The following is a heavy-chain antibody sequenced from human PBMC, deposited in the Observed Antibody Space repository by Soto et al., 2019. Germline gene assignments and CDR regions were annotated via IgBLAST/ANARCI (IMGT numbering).Heavy chain of an antibody. CDR3: AKDFVSFGYGYTIDN. D-gene: IGHD5-12*01. V-gene: IGHV3-23*01. Sequence: EVQLLESGGGLVQPGGSLRLSCAASGFTFSSYAMSWVRQAPGKGLEWVSAISGSGGSTYYADSVKGRFTISRDNSKNAMYLQMNSLRAEDTAVYYCAKDFVSFGYGYTIDNCGQGTLVTVSS. J-gene: IGHJ4*02. CDR2: ISGSGGST. CDR1: GFTFSSYA.